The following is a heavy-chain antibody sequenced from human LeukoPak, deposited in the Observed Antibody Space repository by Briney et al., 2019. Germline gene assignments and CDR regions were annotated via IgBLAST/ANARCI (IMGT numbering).Heavy chain of an antibody. CDR3: ARGLYDFWSGYYWKGAKYFDY. Sequence: SGTLSLTCAVSGGSISSSNWWSWVRQPPGKGLEWIGEIYHSGSTNYNPSLKSRVTISVDKSKNQFSLKLSSVTAADTAVYYCARGLYDFWSGYYWKGAKYFDYWGQGTLVTVSS. CDR2: IYHSGST. CDR1: GGSISSSNW. V-gene: IGHV4-4*02. J-gene: IGHJ4*02. D-gene: IGHD3-3*01.